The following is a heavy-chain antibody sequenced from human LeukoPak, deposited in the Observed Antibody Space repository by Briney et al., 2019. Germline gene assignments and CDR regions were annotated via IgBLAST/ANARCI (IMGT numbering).Heavy chain of an antibody. CDR3: GRDTSAAGTVY. D-gene: IGHD6-13*01. J-gene: IGHJ4*02. CDR1: GFTFSSYS. Sequence: GGSLRLSCAASGFTFSSYSFNWVRQVPGKGLEWVSSITTTFYTYYTDSVKGRFTISRDNAKNSLYLQMNSLRAEDTAVYYCGRDTSAAGTVYWGQGTLVTVSS. V-gene: IGHV3-21*01. CDR2: ITTTFYT.